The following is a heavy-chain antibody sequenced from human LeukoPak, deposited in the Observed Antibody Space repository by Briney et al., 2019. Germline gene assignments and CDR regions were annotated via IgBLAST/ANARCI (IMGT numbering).Heavy chain of an antibody. V-gene: IGHV4-59*01. CDR1: GGSISSYY. D-gene: IGHD2-2*01. CDR3: ARDAGTIEYFQH. J-gene: IGHJ1*01. Sequence: PSETLSLTCTVSGGSISSYYWSWIRQPPGKGLEWIGYIYYSGSTNYNPSLKSRVTISVDTSKNQFSLKLSSVTAADTAVYYCARDAGTIEYFQHWGQGTLVTVSS. CDR2: IYYSGST.